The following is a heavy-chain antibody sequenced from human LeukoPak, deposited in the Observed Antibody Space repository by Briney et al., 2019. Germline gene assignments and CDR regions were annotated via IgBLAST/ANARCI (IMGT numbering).Heavy chain of an antibody. J-gene: IGHJ5*02. CDR3: AGPCYYDIRIYP. D-gene: IGHD3-22*01. CDR2: IYYRGYN. V-gene: IGHV4-30-4*01. Sequence: SQTLSLTRTVSGGSIRSGDYYWSWIRPPPGKGVEWIAYIYYRGYNPYHPSPKSRFPMSADNSKNQLPRNVSPGAPADTAFYYRAGPCYYDIRIYPWGQIILVTVSS. CDR1: GGSIRSGDYY.